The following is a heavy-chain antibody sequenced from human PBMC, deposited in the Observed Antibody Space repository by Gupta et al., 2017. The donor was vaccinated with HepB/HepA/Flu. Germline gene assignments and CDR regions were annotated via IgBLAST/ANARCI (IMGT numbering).Heavy chain of an antibody. J-gene: IGHJ5*02. CDR2: INPNSGGT. Sequence: QVQLVQSGAEVKKPGASVKVSCKASGYTFTGYYMHWVRQAPGQGLEWMGWINPNSGGTNYAQKFQGRVTMTRDTSISTAYMELSRLRSDDTAVYYCARGWPDIVVVPAPNVPFDPWGQGTLVTVSS. CDR1: GYTFTGYY. V-gene: IGHV1-2*02. CDR3: ARGWPDIVVVPAPNVPFDP. D-gene: IGHD2-2*01.